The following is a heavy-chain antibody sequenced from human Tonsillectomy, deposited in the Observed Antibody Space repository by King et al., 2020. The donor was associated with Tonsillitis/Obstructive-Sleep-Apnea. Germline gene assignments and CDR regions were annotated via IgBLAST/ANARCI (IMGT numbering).Heavy chain of an antibody. Sequence: QLVQSGGGVVQPGRSLRLSCVASGFTFSSCAMNWVRQAPGKGLEWVAVISYDGSNKYYADSVKGRFTISRDNSKNTLYLQMSSLRAEDTAVYYCARDSGFGDYDYYYYMDVWSKGTTVTVSS. J-gene: IGHJ6*03. CDR2: ISYDGSNK. V-gene: IGHV3-30*04. CDR1: GFTFSSCA. CDR3: ARDSGFGDYDYYYYMDV. D-gene: IGHD3-10*01.